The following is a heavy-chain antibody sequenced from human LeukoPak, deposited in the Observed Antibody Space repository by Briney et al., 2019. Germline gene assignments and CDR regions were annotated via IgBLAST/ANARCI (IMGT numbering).Heavy chain of an antibody. CDR3: AGGKYRDFDY. CDR1: GGSIRGYY. J-gene: IGHJ4*02. CDR2: IYYSGST. Sequence: ASETLSLTCTVSGGSIRGYYWSWIRQPPGKGLEWIGYIYYSGSTNYNPSLKSRVTISVDASKNQFSLKLSSVTAADTAVYYCAGGKYRDFDYWGQGTLVTVSS. V-gene: IGHV4-59*03. D-gene: IGHD3-16*01.